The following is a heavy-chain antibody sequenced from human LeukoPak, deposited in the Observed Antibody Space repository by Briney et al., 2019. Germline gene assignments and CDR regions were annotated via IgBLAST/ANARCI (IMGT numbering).Heavy chain of an antibody. J-gene: IGHJ4*02. D-gene: IGHD4-17*01. V-gene: IGHV3-48*03. Sequence: GGSLRLSCAASGFTFSSYEMNWVRQAPGKGLEWVSYISSSGSTIYYADSVKGRFTISRDNAKNSLYLQMNSLRAEGTAVYYCARGHTAVTRHFDFWGQGTLVTVSS. CDR2: ISSSGSTI. CDR1: GFTFSSYE. CDR3: ARGHTAVTRHFDF.